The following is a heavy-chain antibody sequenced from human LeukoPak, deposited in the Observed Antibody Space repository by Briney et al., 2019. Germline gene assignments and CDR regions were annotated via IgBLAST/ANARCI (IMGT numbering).Heavy chain of an antibody. J-gene: IGHJ6*03. V-gene: IGHV1-46*01. CDR3: AREGRGSGYYIRFYYYYYYMDV. Sequence: GASVKVSCKASGYTFTSYYMHWVRQAPGQGLEWMGIINPSGGSTSYAQKFQGRVTMTRDMSASTVYMELSSLRSEDTAVYYCAREGRGSGYYIRFYYYYYYMDVWGKGTTVTVSS. CDR1: GYTFTSYY. CDR2: INPSGGST. D-gene: IGHD3-3*01.